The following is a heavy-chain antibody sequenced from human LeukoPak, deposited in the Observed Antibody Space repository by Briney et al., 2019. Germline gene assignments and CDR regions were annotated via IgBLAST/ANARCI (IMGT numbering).Heavy chain of an antibody. V-gene: IGHV3-74*01. CDR2: INTDGSST. CDR1: GYTYSSYW. CDR3: AREKASPHNYGGDRPGFFDY. D-gene: IGHD4-23*01. J-gene: IGHJ4*02. Sequence: PGGTLRLSCAVSGYTYSSYWMHWVRHAPAKGLVWVSRINTDGSSTSYADSVKGRFTISRDNAKNTLYLQMNSLRAEDTAVYYCAREKASPHNYGGDRPGFFDYWGQGTLVTVSS.